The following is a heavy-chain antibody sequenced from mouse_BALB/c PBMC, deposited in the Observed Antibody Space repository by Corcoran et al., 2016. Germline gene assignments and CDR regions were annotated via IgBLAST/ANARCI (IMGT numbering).Heavy chain of an antibody. J-gene: IGHJ2*01. CDR1: GYTFTDHA. CDR2: ISPGNGDI. Sequence: QVQLQQSDTELVKPGASVKISCKASGYTFTDHAIHWVRQRPGQGLEWIGYISPGNGDIKYNERFKGKATLTADKSSSTAYMQLNSLTSEDSAVYFCKRSEGSLFDYWGQGTTLTVSS. CDR3: KRSEGSLFDY. V-gene: IGHV1S53*03.